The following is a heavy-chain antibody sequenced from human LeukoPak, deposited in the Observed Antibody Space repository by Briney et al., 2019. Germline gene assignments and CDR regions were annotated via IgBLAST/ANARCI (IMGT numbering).Heavy chain of an antibody. CDR3: ARERVRGDRYFYYFDY. CDR2: INPNSGGT. Sequence: ASVKVSCKASGYTFTGYYMHWVRQAPGQGLEWMGWINPNSGGTNYAQKFQGWVTMTRDTSISTAYMELSRLRSDDTAVYCCARERVRGDRYFYYFDYWGQGTLVTVSS. V-gene: IGHV1-2*04. J-gene: IGHJ4*02. D-gene: IGHD3-10*02. CDR1: GYTFTGYY.